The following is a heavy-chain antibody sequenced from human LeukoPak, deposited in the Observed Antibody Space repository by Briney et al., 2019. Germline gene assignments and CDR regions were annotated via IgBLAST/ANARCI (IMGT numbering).Heavy chain of an antibody. J-gene: IGHJ4*02. CDR1: GGSISSGSYY. CDR2: LYTSGST. CDR3: ASGGVVADPYFDY. V-gene: IGHV4-61*02. D-gene: IGHD2-15*01. Sequence: SQTLSLTCTVSGGSISSGSYYWSWIRQPAGKGLEWIGRLYTSGSTNYNPSLKSRVTISVDTSKNQFSLQLSSVTAADTAVYYCASGGVVADPYFDYWGQGTLVTVSS.